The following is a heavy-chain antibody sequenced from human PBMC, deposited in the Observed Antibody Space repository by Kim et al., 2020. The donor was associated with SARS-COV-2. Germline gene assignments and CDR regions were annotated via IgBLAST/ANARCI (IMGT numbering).Heavy chain of an antibody. V-gene: IGHV1-46*01. Sequence: SYEQKFQGRVTMTRDTSTSTVYMGLSSLRSEDTAVYYCARAGLRYFDPTDYWGQGTLVTVSS. J-gene: IGHJ4*02. CDR3: ARAGLRYFDPTDY. D-gene: IGHD3-9*01.